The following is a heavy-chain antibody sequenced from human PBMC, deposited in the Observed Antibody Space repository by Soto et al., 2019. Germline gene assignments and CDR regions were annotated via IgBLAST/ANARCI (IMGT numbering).Heavy chain of an antibody. CDR3: ARLNCISTSCYHFDY. CDR2: INPSGGST. Sequence: ASVKVSCKASGYTFTSYYMHWVRQAPGQGLEWMGIINPSGGSTSYAQKFQGRVTMTRDTSTSTVYMELSSLRSEDTAVYYCARLNCISTSCYHFDYWGQGTLVTVSS. D-gene: IGHD2-2*01. V-gene: IGHV1-46*01. CDR1: GYTFTSYY. J-gene: IGHJ4*02.